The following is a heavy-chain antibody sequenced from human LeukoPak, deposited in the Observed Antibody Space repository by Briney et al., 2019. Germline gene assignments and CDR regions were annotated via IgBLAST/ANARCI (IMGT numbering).Heavy chain of an antibody. CDR2: IYYSGST. Sequence: PSETLSLTCTVSGGSISSYYWSWIRQPPGKGLEWIGYIYYSGSTNYNPSLKSRVTISVDTSRNHFSLKLSSVTAEDTAVYYCAKDHGDFWSGSPLNWGQGTLVTVSS. D-gene: IGHD3-3*01. CDR3: AKDHGDFWSGSPLN. J-gene: IGHJ4*02. CDR1: GGSISSYY. V-gene: IGHV4-59*01.